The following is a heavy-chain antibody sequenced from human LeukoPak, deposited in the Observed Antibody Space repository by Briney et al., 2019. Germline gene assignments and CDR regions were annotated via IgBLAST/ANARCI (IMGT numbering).Heavy chain of an antibody. CDR3: ARESCSSTSCYNLDTASDY. CDR1: GGSISSHY. CDR2: IYYSGST. V-gene: IGHV4-59*11. Sequence: SETLSLTCTVSGGSISSHYWSWIRQPPGKGLEWIGYIYYSGSTNYNPSLKSRVTISVDTSKNQFSLKLSSVTAADTAVYYCARESCSSTSCYNLDTASDYWGQGTLVTVSS. D-gene: IGHD2-2*02. J-gene: IGHJ4*02.